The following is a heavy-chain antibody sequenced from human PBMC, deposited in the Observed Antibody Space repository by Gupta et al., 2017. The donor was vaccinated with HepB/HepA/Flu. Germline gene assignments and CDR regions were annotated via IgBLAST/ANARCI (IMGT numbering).Heavy chain of an antibody. V-gene: IGHV3-48*03. D-gene: IGHD1-26*01. J-gene: IGHJ4*02. Sequence: EVQLVESGGGLVPAGGSLRLSCAASGFTFSRYEMTCVGQAPGKGMEWIEYISSSGSTTDYADSVKDRLTISRDDAKSSLNLELNNLRDEDTGFYYCARGTVGTTFFDYWGQGALVTVSS. CDR1: GFTFSRYE. CDR3: ARGTVGTTFFDY. CDR2: ISSSGSTT.